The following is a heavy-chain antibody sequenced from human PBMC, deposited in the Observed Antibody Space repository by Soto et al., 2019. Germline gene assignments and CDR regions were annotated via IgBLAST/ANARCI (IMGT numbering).Heavy chain of an antibody. J-gene: IGHJ6*02. CDR3: ARDDEYSGNGMDV. V-gene: IGHV3-33*01. CDR1: EFTFSNYG. Sequence: VQLVESGGGVVQPGRSLRLSCAASEFTFSNYGMHWVRQAPGKGLEWVAVILNDGSNRYHADSVKDRFTISRDNSKNPLYLQMNSLSAADTAVYYCARDDEYSGNGMDVWGQGTTVTVS. CDR2: ILNDGSNR. D-gene: IGHD3-10*01.